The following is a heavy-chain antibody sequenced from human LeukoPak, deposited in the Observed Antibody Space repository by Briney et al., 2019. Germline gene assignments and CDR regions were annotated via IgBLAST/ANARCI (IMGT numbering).Heavy chain of an antibody. CDR2: IIPIFGTV. J-gene: IGHJ4*02. CDR1: GHTFTGYY. CDR3: ARVAAAGTVYFDY. V-gene: IGHV1-69*13. Sequence: GASVKVSCKASGHTFTGYYMHWVRQAPGQGLEWMGGIIPIFGTVNYAQKFQGRVTITADESTSTAYMELSSLRSEDTAVYYCARVAAAGTVYFDYWGQGTLVTVSS. D-gene: IGHD6-13*01.